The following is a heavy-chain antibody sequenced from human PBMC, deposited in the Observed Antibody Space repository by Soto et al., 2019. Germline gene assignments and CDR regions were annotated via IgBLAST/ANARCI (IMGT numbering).Heavy chain of an antibody. Sequence: EVQLLESGGGLVQPGGSLRLSCAASGFTFSNYPMSWVRQAPGKGLFWVSGISGSGGSTYHADSVKGRLTISRDNSKNTLYLHMNSLRAEDTAVYYCAKRDYGDYGARDWGQGTLVTVSS. CDR2: ISGSGGST. D-gene: IGHD4-17*01. J-gene: IGHJ4*02. CDR3: AKRDYGDYGARD. CDR1: GFTFSNYP. V-gene: IGHV3-23*01.